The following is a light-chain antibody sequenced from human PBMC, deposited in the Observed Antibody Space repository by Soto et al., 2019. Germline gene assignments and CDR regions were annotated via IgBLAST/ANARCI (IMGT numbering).Light chain of an antibody. CDR1: QSVSSSY. J-gene: IGKJ1*01. CDR3: QQYGSSPPWT. Sequence: EIVLTQSPCTLSLSPGERATLPCRASQSVSSSYLAWYQQKPGQAPRLLIYGASSRATGIPDRFSGSGSGTDFTLTISRLEPEDFAVYYCQQYGSSPPWTFGQGTKVDIK. CDR2: GAS. V-gene: IGKV3-20*01.